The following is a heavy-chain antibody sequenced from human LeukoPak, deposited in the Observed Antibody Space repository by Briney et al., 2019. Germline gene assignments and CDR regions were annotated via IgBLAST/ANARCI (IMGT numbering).Heavy chain of an antibody. CDR1: GFTFSSYW. Sequence: GGSLRLSCAASGFTFSSYWMTWVRQTPGKGLEWVANIKQDGSEKYYVDSVKGRFTISRDNAKNSLYLQMNSLRAEDTAVDYCARRGSSSWPNWFDPWGQGTLVTVSS. J-gene: IGHJ5*02. CDR2: IKQDGSEK. CDR3: ARRGSSSWPNWFDP. V-gene: IGHV3-7*03. D-gene: IGHD6-13*01.